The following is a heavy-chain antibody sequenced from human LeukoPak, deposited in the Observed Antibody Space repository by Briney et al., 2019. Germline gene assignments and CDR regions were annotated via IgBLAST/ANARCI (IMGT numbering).Heavy chain of an antibody. CDR2: ISGSGGST. Sequence: GGSLRLSCAASGFTFSSYAMSWVRQAPGKGLEWVSAISGSGGSTYYADPVKGRFTISRDNSKNTLYLQMNSLRAEDTAVYYCAKAPQYSSGWSALVDYYYYMDVWGKGTTVTVSS. J-gene: IGHJ6*03. D-gene: IGHD6-19*01. CDR3: AKAPQYSSGWSALVDYYYYMDV. CDR1: GFTFSSYA. V-gene: IGHV3-23*01.